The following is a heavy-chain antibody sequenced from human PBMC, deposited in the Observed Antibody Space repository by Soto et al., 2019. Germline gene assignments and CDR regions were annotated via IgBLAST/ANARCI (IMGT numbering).Heavy chain of an antibody. CDR3: ARDRGYRSGSFGS. J-gene: IGHJ5*02. CDR2: IYSDGTT. CDR1: GGSISGYY. V-gene: IGHV4-4*07. D-gene: IGHD5-18*01. Sequence: PSETLSLTCIVSGGSISGYYWSWIRQPAGKELEWIGRIYSDGTTNYNPSLKGRGTMSVDTSKKQISPKLTSVTAADTAMYYCARDRGYRSGSFGSWGQGVLVTVSS.